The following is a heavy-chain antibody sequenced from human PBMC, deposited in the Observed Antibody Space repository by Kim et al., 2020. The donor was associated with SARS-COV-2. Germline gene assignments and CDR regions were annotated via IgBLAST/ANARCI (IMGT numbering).Heavy chain of an antibody. CDR1: GFTFSNYS. CDR3: ARDTTSSSDALVY. CDR2: ISSSSKNR. Sequence: GGSLRLSCAASGFTFSNYSMNWVRQAPGKGLEWVSYISSSSKNRYYADSVKGRFTISRDDAKNSLYLQMNSLRDEDSAVYYCARDTTSSSDALVYWGQGTLVTVSS. D-gene: IGHD6-6*01. V-gene: IGHV3-48*02. J-gene: IGHJ4*02.